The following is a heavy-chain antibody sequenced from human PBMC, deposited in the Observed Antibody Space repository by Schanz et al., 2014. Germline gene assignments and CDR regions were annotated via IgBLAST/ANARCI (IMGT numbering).Heavy chain of an antibody. V-gene: IGHV1-2*04. D-gene: IGHD5-12*01. Sequence: QVQLVQSGTQVKKPGASVKVSCKASGYTFTAYFIHWVRQAPGQGLEWMGRINPNTGGTNFAQKLQGWVTKARDAANSTAYMELGKLKSGDTAVYFWARGFGGYDPAGALDYWGQGTLVTVSS. CDR1: GYTFTAYF. CDR2: INPNTGGT. CDR3: ARGFGGYDPAGALDY. J-gene: IGHJ4*02.